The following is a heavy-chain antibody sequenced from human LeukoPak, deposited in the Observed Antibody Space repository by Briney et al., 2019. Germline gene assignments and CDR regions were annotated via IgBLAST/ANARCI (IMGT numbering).Heavy chain of an antibody. J-gene: IGHJ4*02. CDR1: GFTFSSYA. CDR2: IRYDGSNK. CDR3: ARAKPKNMVRGLIMRRESRYYFDY. Sequence: PGGSLRLSCTASGFTFSSYAMSWVRQAPGKGLERVAFIRYDGSNKYYADSVKGRFTISRDNSKNTLYLQMNSLRAEDTAVYYCARAKPKNMVRGLIMRRESRYYFDYWGQGTLVTVSS. D-gene: IGHD3-10*01. V-gene: IGHV3-30*02.